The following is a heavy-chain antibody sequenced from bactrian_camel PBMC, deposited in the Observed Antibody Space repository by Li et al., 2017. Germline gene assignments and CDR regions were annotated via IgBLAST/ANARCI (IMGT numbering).Heavy chain of an antibody. Sequence: VQLVESGGGSVQAGGSLRLSCVVSGYTYSADCMVWFRQASGKEREAVATYDSDGSTSYADSVQGRFTISKDNAKNTLYLQMNSLKPEDTALYYCAAREGWASCYANSADFAYWGQGTQVTVS. D-gene: IGHD1*01. V-gene: IGHV3S26*01. CDR1: GYTYSADC. CDR2: TYDSDGST. J-gene: IGHJ6*01. CDR3: AAREGWASCYANSADFAY.